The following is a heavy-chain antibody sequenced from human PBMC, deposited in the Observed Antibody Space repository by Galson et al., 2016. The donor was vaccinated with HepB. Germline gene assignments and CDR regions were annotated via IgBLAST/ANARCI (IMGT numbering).Heavy chain of an antibody. D-gene: IGHD2-15*01. Sequence: SETLSLTCGVYGGSFNAYYWSWIRQPPGKGLEWIGEINHSGSTKSNPSLKTRVTISVDTSKNQFSLNLTSTTAADTAVYYCARMVVAATNWFDLWGQGTLVTVSS. V-gene: IGHV4-34*01. J-gene: IGHJ5*02. CDR3: ARMVVAATNWFDL. CDR2: INHSGST. CDR1: GGSFNAYY.